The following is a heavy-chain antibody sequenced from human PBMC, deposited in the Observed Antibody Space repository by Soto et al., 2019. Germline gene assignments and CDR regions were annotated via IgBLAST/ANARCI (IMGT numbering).Heavy chain of an antibody. CDR3: ARGNTPPVGATSYYYGMDV. CDR2: ISSSSSTI. CDR1: GFTFSSYS. J-gene: IGHJ6*02. Sequence: GGSLRLSCAASGFTFSSYSMNWVRQAPGKGLEWVSYISSSSSTIYYADSVKGRFTISRDNAKNSLYLQMNSLRAEDTAVYYCARGNTPPVGATSYYYGMDVWGQGTTVTVSS. V-gene: IGHV3-48*01. D-gene: IGHD1-26*01.